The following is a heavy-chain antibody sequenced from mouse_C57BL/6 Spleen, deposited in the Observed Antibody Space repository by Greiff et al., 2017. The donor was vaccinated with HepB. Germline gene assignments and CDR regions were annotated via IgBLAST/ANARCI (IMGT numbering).Heavy chain of an antibody. J-gene: IGHJ3*01. CDR1: GYSITSGYY. CDR2: ISYDGSN. D-gene: IGHD2-1*01. V-gene: IGHV3-6*01. CDR3: AREGVYSFAY. Sequence: DVKLQESGPGLVKPSQSLSLTCSVTGYSITSGYYWNWIRQFLGNKLEWMGYISYDGSNNYNPSLKNRISITRDTSKNQFFLKLNSVTTEDTATYYCAREGVYSFAYWGQGTLVTVSA.